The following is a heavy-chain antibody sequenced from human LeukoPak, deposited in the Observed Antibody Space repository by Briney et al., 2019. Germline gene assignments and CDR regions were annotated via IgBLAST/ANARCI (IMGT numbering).Heavy chain of an antibody. CDR2: INPNSGGT. V-gene: IGHV1-2*02. CDR1: GYTFTGYY. CDR3: ASGYCSGGSCYPFDY. Sequence: ASVKASCQASGYTFTGYYMHWVRQAPGQGLEWMGWINPNSGGTNYAQKFQGRVTMTRDTSISTAYMELSRLRSDDAAVYYCASGYCSGGSCYPFDYWGQGTLVTVSS. D-gene: IGHD2-15*01. J-gene: IGHJ4*02.